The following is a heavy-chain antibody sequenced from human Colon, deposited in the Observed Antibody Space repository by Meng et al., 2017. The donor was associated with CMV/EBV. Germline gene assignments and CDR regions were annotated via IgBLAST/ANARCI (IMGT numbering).Heavy chain of an antibody. J-gene: IGHJ4*02. CDR3: AKDSRFESFDY. CDR1: GYTFTNYY. Sequence: SCKASGYTFTNYYMHWGRQAPGQGLEWMGRISPRGDRTTYAQNFQGRVTMTRDTSITTDYMELTGLTSEDTAVYYCAKDSRFESFDYWGQGTLVTVSS. CDR2: ISPRGDRT. V-gene: IGHV1-46*01.